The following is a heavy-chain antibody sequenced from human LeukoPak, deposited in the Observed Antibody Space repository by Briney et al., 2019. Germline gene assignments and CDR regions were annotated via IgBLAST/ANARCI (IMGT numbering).Heavy chain of an antibody. V-gene: IGHV3-48*03. D-gene: IGHD5-12*01. CDR1: GFTFSSYE. CDR2: ISSSGSTI. J-gene: IGHJ4*02. CDR3: ARGGYSGYDYDY. Sequence: GGSLRLSCAAPGFTFSSYEMNWVRQAPGKGLEWVSYISSSGSTIYYADSVKGRFTISRDNAKNSLYLQMNSLRAEDTAVYYCARGGYSGYDYDYWGQGTLVTVSS.